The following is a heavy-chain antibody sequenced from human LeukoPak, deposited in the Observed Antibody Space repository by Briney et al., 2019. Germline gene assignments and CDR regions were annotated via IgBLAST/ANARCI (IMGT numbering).Heavy chain of an antibody. Sequence: ASVKVSCKASGYTFTSYAMHWVRQAPEQRLEWMGWINAGNGNTKYSQKFQGRVTITRDTSASTAYMELSSLRSEDTAVYYCASPKHYYYGMDVWGQGTTVTVSS. CDR1: GYTFTSYA. CDR2: INAGNGNT. J-gene: IGHJ6*02. V-gene: IGHV1-3*01. CDR3: ASPKHYYYGMDV.